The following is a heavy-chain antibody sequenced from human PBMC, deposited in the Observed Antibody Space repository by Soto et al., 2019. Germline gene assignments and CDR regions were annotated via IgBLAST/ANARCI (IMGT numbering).Heavy chain of an antibody. D-gene: IGHD5-12*01. Sequence: SATLSLTCTVSGGSISSYYWSWIRQPPGNGLEWIGYIYYSGSTNYNPSLKSRVTISVDTSKNQFSLKLSSVTAADTAVYYCARASVEMATTQTNWFDPWGQGTLVTVS. CDR1: GGSISSYY. V-gene: IGHV4-59*01. CDR3: ARASVEMATTQTNWFDP. CDR2: IYYSGST. J-gene: IGHJ5*02.